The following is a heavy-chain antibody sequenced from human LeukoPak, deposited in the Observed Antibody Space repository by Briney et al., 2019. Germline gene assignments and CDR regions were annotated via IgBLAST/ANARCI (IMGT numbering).Heavy chain of an antibody. Sequence: SETLSLTCTVSGGSISSSSYYWGWIRQPPGKGLEWIGSIYYSGSTYYNPSLKSRVTISADTSKNQFSLKLSSVTAADTAVYYCARHFWSARPEVDYWGQGTLVTVSS. V-gene: IGHV4-39*01. CDR1: GGSISSSSYY. CDR3: ARHFWSARPEVDY. CDR2: IYYSGST. J-gene: IGHJ4*02. D-gene: IGHD6-6*01.